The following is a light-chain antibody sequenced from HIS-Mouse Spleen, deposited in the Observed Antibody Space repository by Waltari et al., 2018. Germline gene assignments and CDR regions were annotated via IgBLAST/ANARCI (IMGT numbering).Light chain of an antibody. J-gene: IGKJ3*01. V-gene: IGKV1-5*03. CDR1: QSISSW. Sequence: DIQMTQSPSTLSASVGVRVTITCRASQSISSWLAWYQQKPGKAPKLLIYKASSLESGVPSRFSGSGSATEFTLTISSLQPDDFATYYCQQYNSYPFTFGPGTKVDIK. CDR3: QQYNSYPFT. CDR2: KAS.